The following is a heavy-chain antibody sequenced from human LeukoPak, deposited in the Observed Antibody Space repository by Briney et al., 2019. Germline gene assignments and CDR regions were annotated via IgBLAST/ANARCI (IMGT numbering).Heavy chain of an antibody. D-gene: IGHD6-19*01. CDR2: IYTSGST. CDR3: ARSEGIAVAGTAFDI. J-gene: IGHJ3*02. Sequence: TSETLSLTCTVSGGSISSGSYYWSWIRQPGGKGLEWIGRIYTSGSTKYNPSLKSRVTISVDTSKNQFSLKLSSVTAADTAVYYCARSEGIAVAGTAFDIWGQGTMVTVSS. CDR1: GGSISSGSYY. V-gene: IGHV4-61*02.